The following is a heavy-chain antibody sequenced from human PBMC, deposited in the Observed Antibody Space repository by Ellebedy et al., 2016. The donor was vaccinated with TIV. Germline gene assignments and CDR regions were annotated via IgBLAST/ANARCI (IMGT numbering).Heavy chain of an antibody. V-gene: IGHV4-59*01. D-gene: IGHD1-26*01. CDR1: GGSLSPYY. CDR2: ARYDGYT. Sequence: MPSGTLSLTCTVSGGSLSPYYWSWIRQSPGKALEWIGYARYDGYTNFSPSFKSRVTISVDTSKNQFSLKVISVTAADTAVYFCARYETTSHKSLDSWGQGTLVTVSS. CDR3: ARYETTSHKSLDS. J-gene: IGHJ4*02.